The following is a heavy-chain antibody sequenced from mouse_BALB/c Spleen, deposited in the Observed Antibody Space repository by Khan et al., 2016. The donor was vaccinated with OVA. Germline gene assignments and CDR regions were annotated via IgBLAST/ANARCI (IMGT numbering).Heavy chain of an antibody. CDR3: AKKGDFYYAMDY. CDR1: GFSLTNYG. D-gene: IGHD3-3*01. V-gene: IGHV2-5*01. Sequence: VQLQQSGPGLVQPSQSLSITCTVSGFSLTNYGVHWVRQSPGKGLEWLGVIWRGGSTDYNAAFMSRLSITKDNSKSQVFFKMNSLQADDSAIDYCAKKGDFYYAMDYWGQGTSVTVSS. CDR2: IWRGGST. J-gene: IGHJ4*01.